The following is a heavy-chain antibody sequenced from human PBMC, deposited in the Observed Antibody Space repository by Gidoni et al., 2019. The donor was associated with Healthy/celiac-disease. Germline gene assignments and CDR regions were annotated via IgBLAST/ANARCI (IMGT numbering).Heavy chain of an antibody. J-gene: IGHJ4*02. CDR2: INHSGST. CDR1: GGSFSGYY. Sequence: QVQLQQWGAGPLTPSETLSLTCAVYGGSFSGYYWSWIRQPPGKGLEWIGEINHSGSTNYNPSLKSRGTISVDTSKNQFSLKLSSVTAADTAVYYCARGDSSSFTLSYFDYWGQGTLVTVSS. CDR3: ARGDSSSFTLSYFDY. D-gene: IGHD6-13*01. V-gene: IGHV4-34*01.